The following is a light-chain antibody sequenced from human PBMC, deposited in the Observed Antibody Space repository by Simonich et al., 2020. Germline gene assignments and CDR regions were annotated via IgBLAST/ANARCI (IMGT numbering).Light chain of an antibody. J-gene: IGKJ2*01. Sequence: IQLTQSPSFLSASVGDRVTITCRASQGISSYLAWYQQKPGKAPKLLLYAASTLQSGVPSRFRGSGSGTEFTLTISSLQPEDFATYYCQQLNSYPPYTFGQGTKLEIK. CDR3: QQLNSYPPYT. CDR2: AAS. V-gene: IGKV1-9*01. CDR1: QGISSY.